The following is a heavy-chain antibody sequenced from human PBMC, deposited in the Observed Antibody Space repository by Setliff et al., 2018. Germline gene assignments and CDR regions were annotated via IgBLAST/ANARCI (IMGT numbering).Heavy chain of an antibody. J-gene: IGHJ6*02. Sequence: SETLSLTCTVSGGSVSPYFWSWIRQPPGKGLQWIGYIYHNGNTNFNPSLKSRVNMSIDTSKNQFALDLKSVTAADTAVYYCARDRTAYSYGLDVWGQGTTVTVSS. D-gene: IGHD5-18*01. CDR1: GGSVSPYF. CDR3: ARDRTAYSYGLDV. V-gene: IGHV4-59*02. CDR2: IYHNGNT.